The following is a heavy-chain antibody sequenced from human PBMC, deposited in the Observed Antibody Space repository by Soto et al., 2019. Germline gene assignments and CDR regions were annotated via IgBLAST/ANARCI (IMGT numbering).Heavy chain of an antibody. CDR3: ARDRFFDSWLVRGIWFDP. J-gene: IGHJ5*02. V-gene: IGHV1-69*13. D-gene: IGHD6-19*01. CDR2: IIPIFGTA. CDR1: GGTFSSYA. Sequence: ASVKVSCKASGGTFSSYAISWVRQAPGQGLEWMGGIIPIFGTANYAQKFQGRVTITADESTSTAYMELSSLRSGDAAVYYCARDRFFDSWLVRGIWFDPWGQGTLVTVS.